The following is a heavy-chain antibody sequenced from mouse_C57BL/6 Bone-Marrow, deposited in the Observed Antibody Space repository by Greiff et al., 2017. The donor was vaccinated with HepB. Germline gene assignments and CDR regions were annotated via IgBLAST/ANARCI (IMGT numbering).Heavy chain of an antibody. V-gene: IGHV1-4*01. J-gene: IGHJ1*03. Sequence: QVHVKQSGAELARPGASVKMSCKASGYTFTSYTMHWVKQRPGQGLEWIGYINPSSGYTKYNQKFKDKATLTADKSSSTAYMQLSSLTSEDSAVYYCARCGSSYHWYFDVWGTGTTVTVSS. CDR2: INPSSGYT. D-gene: IGHD1-1*01. CDR3: ARCGSSYHWYFDV. CDR1: GYTFTSYT.